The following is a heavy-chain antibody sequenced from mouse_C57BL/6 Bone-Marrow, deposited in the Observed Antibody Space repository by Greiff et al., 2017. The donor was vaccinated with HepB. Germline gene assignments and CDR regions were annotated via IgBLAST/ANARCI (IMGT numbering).Heavy chain of an antibody. CDR1: GYTFTSYW. Sequence: QVQLQQSGAELARPGASVKLSCKASGYTFTSYWMHWVKQRPGQGLEWIGNINPSNGGTNYNEKFKSKATLTVDKSSSTAYMQLSSLTSEDSAVYYCARDSSGSTFAYWGQGTLVTVSA. D-gene: IGHD3-2*02. V-gene: IGHV1-53*01. CDR3: ARDSSGSTFAY. J-gene: IGHJ3*01. CDR2: INPSNGGT.